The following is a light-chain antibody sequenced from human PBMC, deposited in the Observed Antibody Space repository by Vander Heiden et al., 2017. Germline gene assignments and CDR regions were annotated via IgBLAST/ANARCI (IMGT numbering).Light chain of an antibody. CDR2: TNN. V-gene: IGLV1-44*01. J-gene: IGLJ1*01. Sequence: QSVLTQPPSASGTPGQRVTISCSGSSSNIGSNTVNCYQQLPGTAPKLLIYTNNQRPSGVPDRFSGSKSGTSASLAISGLQSEDEADYYCAAWDDSLNVHYVFGTGTKVTVL. CDR3: AAWDDSLNVHYV. CDR1: SSNIGSNT.